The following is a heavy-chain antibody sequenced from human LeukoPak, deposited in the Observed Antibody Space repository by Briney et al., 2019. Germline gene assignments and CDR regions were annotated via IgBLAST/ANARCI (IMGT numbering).Heavy chain of an antibody. Sequence: GGSLRLSCAASGFIFTNYWMHWVRQAPGKGLLWVSRVNTDGTITTYADSVRGRFTVSRDNAKNTFYLQMNSLRVEDTAVYYCQRLTNGASDYDYWGQGTMVTVSS. V-gene: IGHV3-74*01. D-gene: IGHD2-8*01. CDR1: GFIFTNYW. J-gene: IGHJ4*02. CDR3: QRLTNGASDYDY. CDR2: VNTDGTIT.